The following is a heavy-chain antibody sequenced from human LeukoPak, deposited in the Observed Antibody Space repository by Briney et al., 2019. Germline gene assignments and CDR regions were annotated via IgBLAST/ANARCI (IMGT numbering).Heavy chain of an antibody. Sequence: GGSLRLSCAVCGFTFSDYYMSWIRQAPGKGLEWVSYISSSGSTIYYADSVKGRFTISRDNAKNSLYLQMNSLRAEDTAVYYCARELPDIPPDYWGQGTLVTVSS. J-gene: IGHJ4*02. D-gene: IGHD3-9*01. CDR1: GFTFSDYY. CDR2: ISSSGSTI. CDR3: ARELPDIPPDY. V-gene: IGHV3-11*04.